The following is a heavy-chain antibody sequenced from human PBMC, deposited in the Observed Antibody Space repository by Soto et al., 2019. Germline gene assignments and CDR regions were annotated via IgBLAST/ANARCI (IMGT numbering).Heavy chain of an antibody. D-gene: IGHD2-2*01. J-gene: IGHJ4*02. Sequence: QLQLQESGPGLVKPSETLSLTCTVSGGSISSSSYYWGWIRQPPGKGLEWIGSIYYSGSTYYNPSLTRRVTISVDTSKNQCSLKLSSVTAADTAVYYCQAFVVVPAAVPHFDYWGQGTLVTVSA. V-gene: IGHV4-39*01. CDR1: GGSISSSSYY. CDR3: QAFVVVPAAVPHFDY. CDR2: IYYSGST.